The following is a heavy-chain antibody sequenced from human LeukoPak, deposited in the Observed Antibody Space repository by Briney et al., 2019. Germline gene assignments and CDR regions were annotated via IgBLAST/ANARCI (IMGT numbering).Heavy chain of an antibody. CDR1: GFTFSSYA. V-gene: IGHV3-23*01. D-gene: IGHD1-1*01. CDR3: AKDESRYGTFGY. CDR2: ISGSGDNT. Sequence: GGSLRLSCAASGFTFSSYAMSWVRQAPGKELAWVSAISGSGDNTYYADSVKGRFTISRDKPKNTLYLQMNSLRAEDTAVYYCAKDESRYGTFGYWGQGILVTVSS. J-gene: IGHJ4*02.